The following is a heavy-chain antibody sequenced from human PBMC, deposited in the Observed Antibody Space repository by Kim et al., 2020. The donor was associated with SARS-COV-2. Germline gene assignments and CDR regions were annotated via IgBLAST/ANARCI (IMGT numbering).Heavy chain of an antibody. D-gene: IGHD6-19*01. V-gene: IGHV3-23*01. CDR1: GFTFSSYA. Sequence: GGSLRLSCAASGFTFSSYAMSWVRQAPGKGLEWVSAISGSGGSTYYADSVKGRFTISRDNSKKTLYLQMNSLRAEDTAVYYCAKSTGYSSGWTGDYYYGMDVWGQGTTVTVSS. J-gene: IGHJ6*02. CDR3: AKSTGYSSGWTGDYYYGMDV. CDR2: ISGSGGST.